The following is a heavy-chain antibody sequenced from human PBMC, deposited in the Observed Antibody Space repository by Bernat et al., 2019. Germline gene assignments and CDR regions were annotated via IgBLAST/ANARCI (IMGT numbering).Heavy chain of an antibody. D-gene: IGHD3-10*01. CDR1: GFTFGDYA. V-gene: IGHV3-49*04. CDR2: IRSKAYGGKK. J-gene: IGHJ6*03. CDR3: TRGGGITMVQRVPLFHYYYYMDV. Sequence: EVQLVESGGGLVQPGRSLRLSCTASGFTFGDYAMSWVRQAPGKGLEWVGFIRSKAYGGKKEYAASVKGRFTISRDDSKSIAYLQMNSLKTEDTAVYYCTRGGGITMVQRVPLFHYYYYMDVWGKGTTVTVSS.